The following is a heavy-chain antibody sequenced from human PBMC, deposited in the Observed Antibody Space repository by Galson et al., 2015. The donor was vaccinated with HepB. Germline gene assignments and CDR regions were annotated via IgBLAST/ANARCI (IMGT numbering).Heavy chain of an antibody. CDR2: IYPGDSDT. Sequence: QSGAEVKKSGESLKISCKGSGDTFTSYWIGWVRQMPGKGLEWMGIIYPGDSDTRYSPSFQGQVTISADKSISTAYLQWSSLKASDTAMYYCARRPPPHYYDSGGYLYWYFDLWGRGTLVTVSS. D-gene: IGHD3-22*01. CDR1: GDTFTSYW. CDR3: ARRPPPHYYDSGGYLYWYFDL. J-gene: IGHJ2*01. V-gene: IGHV5-51*01.